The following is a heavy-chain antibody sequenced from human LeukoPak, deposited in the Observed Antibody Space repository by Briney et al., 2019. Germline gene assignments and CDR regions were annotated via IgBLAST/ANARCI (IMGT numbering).Heavy chain of an antibody. J-gene: IGHJ6*03. CDR2: INPNSGGT. V-gene: IGHV1-2*02. D-gene: IGHD3-10*01. Sequence: ASVKVSCKASEYTFTGYYMHWVRQAPGQGLEWMGWINPNSGGTNYAQKFQGRVTMTRDTSISTAYMELSRLRSDDTAVYYCARDPSESWFGEWELKRKYYYYYMDVWGKGTTVTISS. CDR3: ARDPSESWFGEWELKRKYYYYYMDV. CDR1: EYTFTGYY.